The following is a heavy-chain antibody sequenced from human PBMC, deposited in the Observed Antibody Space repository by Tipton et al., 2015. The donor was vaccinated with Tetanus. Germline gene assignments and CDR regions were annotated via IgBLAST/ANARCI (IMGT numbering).Heavy chain of an antibody. CDR1: GFTFSSYS. V-gene: IGHV3-21*01. J-gene: IGHJ3*02. CDR2: ISSSSSYI. CDR3: ASGGNSPWRGAFDI. D-gene: IGHD4-23*01. Sequence: SLRLSCAASGFTFSSYSMNWVRQAPGKGLEWVSSISSSSSYIYYADSVKGRFTISRDNAKNSLYLQMNSLRAEDTAVYYCASGGNSPWRGAFDIWGQGTMVTVSS.